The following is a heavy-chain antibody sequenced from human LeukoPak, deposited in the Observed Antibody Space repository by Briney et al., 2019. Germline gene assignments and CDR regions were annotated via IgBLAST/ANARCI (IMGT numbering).Heavy chain of an antibody. D-gene: IGHD1-26*01. J-gene: IGHJ4*02. CDR3: ARDLGGSGRDY. V-gene: IGHV1-69*05. CDR1: GGTFSSYA. CDR2: IIPIFGTA. Sequence: SVKVSCKASGGTFSSYAISWVRQAPGQGLEWMGGIIPIFGTASYAQKFQGRVTMTRDTSTSTVYMELSSLRSEDTAVYYCARDLGGSGRDYWGQGTLVTVSS.